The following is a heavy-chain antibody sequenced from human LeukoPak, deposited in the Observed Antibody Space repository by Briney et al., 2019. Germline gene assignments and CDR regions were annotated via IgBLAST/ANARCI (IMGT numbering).Heavy chain of an antibody. V-gene: IGHV3-30*18. CDR2: ISYDGSHQ. Sequence: GGSLRLSCGASGFTFSSYGMHWGRQAPGKGLEWVAVISYDGSHQYYADSLKGRFTISRDKSENTLYLQMNSLRAEDTAVYYCAKSEGFMGTVIHDAFDIWGQGTVVIVS. CDR3: AKSEGFMGTVIHDAFDI. CDR1: GFTFSSYG. J-gene: IGHJ3*02. D-gene: IGHD4-11*01.